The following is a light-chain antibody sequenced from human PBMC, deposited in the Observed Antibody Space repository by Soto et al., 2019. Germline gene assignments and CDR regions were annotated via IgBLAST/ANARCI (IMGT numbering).Light chain of an antibody. V-gene: IGKV1-33*01. J-gene: IGKJ1*01. CDR2: GAS. CDR1: QDIGGH. CDR3: QQYHYVPRT. Sequence: DIQMTQSPSSLSAFVGDRVTITCQASQDIGGHLNWFQQKPGKAPKLLVNGASGLETGVPSRFSASASGTHFTFTISSLQPEDIATYYCQQYHYVPRTFGQGTKVEIK.